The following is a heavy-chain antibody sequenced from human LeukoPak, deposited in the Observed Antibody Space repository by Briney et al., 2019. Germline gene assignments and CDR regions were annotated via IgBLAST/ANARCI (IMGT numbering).Heavy chain of an antibody. J-gene: IGHJ4*02. V-gene: IGHV3-30-3*01. CDR3: ARSQPTYYYDSSGYYLY. CDR1: GFTFSSYA. Sequence: GGSPRLSCAASGFTFSSYAMHWVRQAPGKGLEWVAVISYDGSNKYYADSVKGRFTISRDNSKNTLYLQMNSLRAEDTAVYYCARSQPTYYYDSSGYYLYWGQGTLVTVSS. D-gene: IGHD3-22*01. CDR2: ISYDGSNK.